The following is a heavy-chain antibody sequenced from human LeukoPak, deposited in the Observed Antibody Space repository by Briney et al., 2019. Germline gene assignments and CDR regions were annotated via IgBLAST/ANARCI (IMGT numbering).Heavy chain of an antibody. CDR3: AREGSSGWPHYYYYYGMDV. CDR1: EFTVSNNY. Sequence: PGGSLRLSCAASEFTVSNNYMTWVRQAPGKGLEWVSVIYPGGSTYYTDSVKGRFTISRHNSDNTLDLQMNSLRAEDTAVYYCAREGSSGWPHYYYYYGMDVWGQGTTVTVS. CDR2: IYPGGST. J-gene: IGHJ6*02. V-gene: IGHV3-53*04. D-gene: IGHD6-19*01.